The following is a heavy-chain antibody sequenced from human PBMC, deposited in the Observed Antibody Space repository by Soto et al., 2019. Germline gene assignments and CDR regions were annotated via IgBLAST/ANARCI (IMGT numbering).Heavy chain of an antibody. J-gene: IGHJ3*02. Sequence: GGSLRLSCAASGFTFSSYWMSWVRQAPGKGLEWVANIKQDGSEKYYVDSVKGRFTISRDNAKNSLYLQMNSLRAEDTAVYYCARELNSGWYEGAFDIWGQGTMVTVSS. CDR1: GFTFSSYW. CDR3: ARELNSGWYEGAFDI. V-gene: IGHV3-7*01. CDR2: IKQDGSEK. D-gene: IGHD6-19*01.